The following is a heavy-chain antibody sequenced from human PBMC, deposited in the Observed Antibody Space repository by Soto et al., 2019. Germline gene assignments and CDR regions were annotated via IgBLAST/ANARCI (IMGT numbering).Heavy chain of an antibody. CDR3: ATAIAATGPADD. V-gene: IGHV1-18*01. Sequence: QIHLVQSEAEVKKPGASVKVSCKASGSTFTSNGFTWVRQAPGQGLQWMGRIGAYNSNTNYARKFQGRVTMTTDTSTSTVFMELTSLTSDDTAVYYCATAIAATGPADDWGQGTLVTVSS. J-gene: IGHJ4*02. CDR2: IGAYNSNT. D-gene: IGHD6-13*01. CDR1: GSTFTSNG.